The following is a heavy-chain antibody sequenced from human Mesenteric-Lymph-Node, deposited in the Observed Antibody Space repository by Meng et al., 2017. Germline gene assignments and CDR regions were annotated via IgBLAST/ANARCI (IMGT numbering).Heavy chain of an antibody. CDR2: INSEGSST. D-gene: IGHD6-19*01. CDR3: VVAGKPNAFDI. J-gene: IGHJ3*02. V-gene: IGHV3-74*01. Sequence: GESLKISCAASGFTFSRFWMHWVRQGPGKGLVWVSRINSEGSSTTYADSVKGRFTISRDNAKNTLYLQMNSLRAEDTALYYCVVAGKPNAFDIWGQGTMVTVSS. CDR1: GFTFSRFW.